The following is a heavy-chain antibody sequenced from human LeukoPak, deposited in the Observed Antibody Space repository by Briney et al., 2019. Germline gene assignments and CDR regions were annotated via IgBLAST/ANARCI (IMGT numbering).Heavy chain of an antibody. Sequence: AGGSLRLSCAASGFTFSSYSMNWVRQAPGKGLEWVSYISSSSSTIHYADSVKGRFTISRDNAKNSLYLQMNSLRAEDTAVYYCARGGGYSYGSLDYWGQGTLVTVSS. CDR1: GFTFSSYS. D-gene: IGHD5-18*01. CDR3: ARGGGYSYGSLDY. J-gene: IGHJ4*02. V-gene: IGHV3-48*01. CDR2: ISSSSSTI.